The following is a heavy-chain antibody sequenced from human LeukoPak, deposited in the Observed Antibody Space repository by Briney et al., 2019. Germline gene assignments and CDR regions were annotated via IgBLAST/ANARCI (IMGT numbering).Heavy chain of an antibody. CDR3: ARVGYSSGWYRPGNTYYMDV. CDR2: IYYSGST. D-gene: IGHD6-19*01. Sequence: SETLSLTCAVYGGSFSGYYWGWIRQPPGKGLEWIGSIYYSGSTYYNPSLKSRVTISVDTSKNQFSLKLSSVTAADTAVYYCARVGYSSGWYRPGNTYYMDVWGKGTTVTVSS. J-gene: IGHJ6*03. V-gene: IGHV4-34*01. CDR1: GGSFSGYY.